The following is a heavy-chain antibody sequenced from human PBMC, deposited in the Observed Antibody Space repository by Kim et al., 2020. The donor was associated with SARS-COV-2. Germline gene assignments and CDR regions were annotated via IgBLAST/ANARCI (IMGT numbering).Heavy chain of an antibody. V-gene: IGHV3-49*04. CDR1: GFTFGDYA. D-gene: IGHD3-3*01. CDR3: TRGGEFLEWLLFDY. CDR2: IRSKAYGGTT. J-gene: IGHJ4*02. Sequence: GGSLRLSCTASGFTFGDYAMSWVRQAPGKGLEWVGFIRSKAYGGTTEYAASVKGRFTISRDDSKSIAYLQMNSLKTEDTAVYYCTRGGEFLEWLLFDYWGQGTLVTVSS.